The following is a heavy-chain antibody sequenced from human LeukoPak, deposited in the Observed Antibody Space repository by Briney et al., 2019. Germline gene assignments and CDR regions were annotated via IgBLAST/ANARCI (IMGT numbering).Heavy chain of an antibody. Sequence: GASVKVSCKASGGTFSSYAISWVRQAPGQGLEWMGRIIPIFGTANYAQKFQGRVTITTDESTSTAYMELSSLRSEDTAVYYCARVPPGYCSSTSCYTYAFDIWGQGTMVTVSS. CDR1: GGTFSSYA. D-gene: IGHD2-2*02. CDR3: ARVPPGYCSSTSCYTYAFDI. CDR2: IIPIFGTA. V-gene: IGHV1-69*05. J-gene: IGHJ3*02.